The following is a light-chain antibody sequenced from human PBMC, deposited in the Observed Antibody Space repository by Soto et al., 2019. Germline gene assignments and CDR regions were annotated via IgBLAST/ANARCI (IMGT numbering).Light chain of an antibody. CDR1: QSVSSSY. J-gene: IGKJ1*01. CDR2: GAS. V-gene: IGKV3-20*01. CDR3: QQYLSSPLT. Sequence: EIVLTQSPGTLSLSPGERATLFCRASQSVSSSYLAWYQQKPGQAPRLLIYGASIRATGIPDRFSGSGSGTDFTLSISRLEPEDFAVYYCQQYLSSPLTCGQGTKVDIK.